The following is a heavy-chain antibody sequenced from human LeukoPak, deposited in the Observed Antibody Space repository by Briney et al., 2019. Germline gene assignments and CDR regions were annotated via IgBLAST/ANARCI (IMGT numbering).Heavy chain of an antibody. CDR1: GYTFTGYY. Sequence: ASVKVSCKASGYTFTGYYMHWVRQAPGQGLEWMGRVNPNSGGTNYAQKFQGRVTMTRDTSISTAHMELSRLRSDDTAVYYCARVKVDSNAFDIWGQGTMVTVSS. V-gene: IGHV1-2*06. J-gene: IGHJ3*02. CDR2: VNPNSGGT. CDR3: ARVKVDSNAFDI.